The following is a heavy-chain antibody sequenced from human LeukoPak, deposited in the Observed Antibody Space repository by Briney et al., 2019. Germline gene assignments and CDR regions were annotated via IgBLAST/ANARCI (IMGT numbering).Heavy chain of an antibody. D-gene: IGHD4-17*01. V-gene: IGHV3-23*01. CDR1: GFTVSSNY. J-gene: IGHJ4*02. Sequence: GGSLRLSCAASGFTVSSNYMSWVRQAPGKGLEWVSGISDGGGTTNYADAVKGRFTVSRDKSKNTLFLQVYSLRAEDTAVYYCAKSYGDYLGYFDSWGQGTLVTVSS. CDR2: ISDGGGTT. CDR3: AKSYGDYLGYFDS.